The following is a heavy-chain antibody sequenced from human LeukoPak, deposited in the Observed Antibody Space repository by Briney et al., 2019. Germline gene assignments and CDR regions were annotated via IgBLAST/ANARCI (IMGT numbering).Heavy chain of an antibody. CDR1: GFTFSSYA. CDR2: ISYDGSNK. D-gene: IGHD1-26*01. J-gene: IGHJ5*02. Sequence: GRSLRLSCAASGFTFSSYAMHWVRQAPGKGLEWVAVISYDGSNKYYADSVKGRFTISRDNSKNTLYLQMNSLRVEDTAVYYCAKEEARWEWFDPWGQGTLVTVSS. CDR3: AKEEARWEWFDP. V-gene: IGHV3-30-3*01.